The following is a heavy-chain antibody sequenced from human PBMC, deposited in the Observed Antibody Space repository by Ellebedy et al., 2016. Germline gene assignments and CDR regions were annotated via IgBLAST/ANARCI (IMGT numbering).Heavy chain of an antibody. Sequence: ASVKVSCKASGGTISNYVITWVRQAPGQGLEWMGGIIPMYATTNYAQKFQGRVTIIADESASTAYMEVRSLRSEDTAVYYCARAGPGDTTMGMDVWGQGTTVTVSS. CDR3: ARAGPGDTTMGMDV. CDR2: IIPMYATT. J-gene: IGHJ6*02. V-gene: IGHV1-69*13. D-gene: IGHD5-18*01. CDR1: GGTISNYV.